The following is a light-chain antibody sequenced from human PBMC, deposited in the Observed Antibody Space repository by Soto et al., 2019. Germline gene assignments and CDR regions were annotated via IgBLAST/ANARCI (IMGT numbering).Light chain of an antibody. Sequence: EMVMTQSPATLSVSPGERATLSCRASQNVSSKLAWYQQKPGQAPRLLIYGASTRAIGIPARFSGRGSGTEFTLTISSLQSEDFAVYYCQQYNNWPPWTFGQGTKVEIK. CDR2: GAS. CDR3: QQYNNWPPWT. J-gene: IGKJ1*01. V-gene: IGKV3-15*01. CDR1: QNVSSK.